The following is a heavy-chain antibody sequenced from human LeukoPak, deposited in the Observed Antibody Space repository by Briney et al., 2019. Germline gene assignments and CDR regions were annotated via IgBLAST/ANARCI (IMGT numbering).Heavy chain of an antibody. D-gene: IGHD3-16*01. J-gene: IGHJ6*02. Sequence: PSETLSLTCTVSGGSISSYYWSWIRQPPGKGLEWIGYIYYSGSTNYNPSLKSRVTISADTSKNQFSLKLSSVTAADTAVYYCARLFEDYYYYGMDVWGQGTTVTVSS. V-gene: IGHV4-59*08. CDR2: IYYSGST. CDR3: ARLFEDYYYYGMDV. CDR1: GGSISSYY.